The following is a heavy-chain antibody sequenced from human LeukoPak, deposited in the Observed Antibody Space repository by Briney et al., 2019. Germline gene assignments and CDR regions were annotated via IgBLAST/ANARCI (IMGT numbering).Heavy chain of an antibody. J-gene: IGHJ3*02. CDR2: ISYDGSNK. CDR3: AKGGSSGWTHDAFDI. D-gene: IGHD6-19*01. Sequence: GGSLRLSCAASGFTFSSYGMHWVRQAPGKGLEWVAVISYDGSNKYYADSVKGQFTISRDNSKNTLYLQMNSLRAEDTAVYYCAKGGSSGWTHDAFDIWGQGTMVTVSS. V-gene: IGHV3-30*18. CDR1: GFTFSSYG.